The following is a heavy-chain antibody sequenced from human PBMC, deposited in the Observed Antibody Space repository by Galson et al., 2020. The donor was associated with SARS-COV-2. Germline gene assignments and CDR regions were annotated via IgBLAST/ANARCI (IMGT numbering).Heavy chain of an antibody. Sequence: SETLSLTCTVSGVSISSSGYSWGWIRQSPGKGLEWIGSIYYSGSSYYNPSLKSRVTISVDTSKNQFSLKLNSVTAADTAVYYCARPGSTTGWYYVDYWGQGALVTVSS. V-gene: IGHV4-39*01. CDR2: IYYSGSS. CDR1: GVSISSSGYS. J-gene: IGHJ4*02. D-gene: IGHD3-10*01. CDR3: ARPGSTTGWYYVDY.